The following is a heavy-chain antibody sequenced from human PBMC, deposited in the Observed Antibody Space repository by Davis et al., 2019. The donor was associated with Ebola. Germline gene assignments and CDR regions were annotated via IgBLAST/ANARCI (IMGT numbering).Heavy chain of an antibody. Sequence: GESLKISCKGSGYSFTNSWITWVRQVPGKGLEWMGRIDPSDSYTNFSPAFQGHVTLSVDKSVSTAYLQWNSLEASDTAIYYCGRQASPDFWSGYVIYWGQGTLVTVSA. J-gene: IGHJ4*02. V-gene: IGHV5-10-1*01. CDR2: IDPSDSYT. CDR3: GRQASPDFWSGYVIY. D-gene: IGHD3-3*01. CDR1: GYSFTNSW.